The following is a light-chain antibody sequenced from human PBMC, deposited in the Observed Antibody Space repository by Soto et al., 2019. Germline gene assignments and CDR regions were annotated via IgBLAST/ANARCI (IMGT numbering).Light chain of an antibody. CDR3: QQYGSSPLT. J-gene: IGKJ4*01. V-gene: IGKV3-20*01. CDR1: QSVSASY. Sequence: EIVLTQSPDTLSLSPGERATLSCRASQSVSASYLAWYQHKPGQAPRLLMYGASRRATGIPDRFSGSGSGTDFTLTISRLEPADFVVYFFQQYGSSPLTFGGGTKVEIK. CDR2: GAS.